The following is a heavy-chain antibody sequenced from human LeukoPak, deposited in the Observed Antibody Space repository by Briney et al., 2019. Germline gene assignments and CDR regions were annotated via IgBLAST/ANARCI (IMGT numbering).Heavy chain of an antibody. CDR2: IKQDGSEK. Sequence: GGSLKLSCAASGFTFSTYWMSWVRQAPGKGLEWVANIKQDGSEKYYVDSVKGRSTISRDNAKNSLYLQMNSLRAEDTAVYYCARDWEYSSSSVYWGQGTLVTVSS. CDR1: GFTFSTYW. CDR3: ARDWEYSSSSVY. D-gene: IGHD6-6*01. J-gene: IGHJ4*02. V-gene: IGHV3-7*04.